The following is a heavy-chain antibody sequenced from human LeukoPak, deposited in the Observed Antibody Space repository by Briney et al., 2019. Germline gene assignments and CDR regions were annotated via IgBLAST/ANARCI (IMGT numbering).Heavy chain of an antibody. CDR2: IYPGDSDT. D-gene: IGHD2-2*01. V-gene: IGHV5-51*01. J-gene: IGHJ4*02. Sequence: GESLKISCKGSGYSFTSYWIGWVRQLPGKGLEWMGIIYPGDSDTRYSPSFQGQVTISADKSISTAYLQWSSLKASDTAMYYCARLEGDIVVVPAALWDYWGQGTLVTVSS. CDR3: ARLEGDIVVVPAALWDY. CDR1: GYSFTSYW.